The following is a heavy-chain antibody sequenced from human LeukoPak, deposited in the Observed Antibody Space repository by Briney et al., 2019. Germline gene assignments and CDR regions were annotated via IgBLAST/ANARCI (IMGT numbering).Heavy chain of an antibody. D-gene: IGHD2-2*01. V-gene: IGHV3-30*04. CDR3: ARDRGSTSSYGMDV. Sequence: GGSLRLSCAASAFTFSSYAMHGVRQAPGKGLKWVAVISYDGSNKYYADSVKGRFTISRDNSKNTLYLQMNSLRAEDTAVYYCARDRGSTSSYGMDVWGKGTTVTVSS. J-gene: IGHJ6*04. CDR1: AFTFSSYA. CDR2: ISYDGSNK.